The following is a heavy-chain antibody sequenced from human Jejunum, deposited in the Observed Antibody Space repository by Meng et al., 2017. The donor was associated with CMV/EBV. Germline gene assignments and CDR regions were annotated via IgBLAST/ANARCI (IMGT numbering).Heavy chain of an antibody. CDR1: GFTVSSSY. CDR2: LYRGGET. Sequence: EVQLEESGGGLIQPGGSLRLSCAASGFTVSSSYMTWVRQAPGKGLECVALLYRGGETYYSDSVKGRFTISRDNSKNILFFQMNSLRVEDTAVYYCARGPGGYYDSWGQGTLVTVSS. V-gene: IGHV3-53*01. D-gene: IGHD3-22*01. J-gene: IGHJ5*01. CDR3: ARGPGGYYDS.